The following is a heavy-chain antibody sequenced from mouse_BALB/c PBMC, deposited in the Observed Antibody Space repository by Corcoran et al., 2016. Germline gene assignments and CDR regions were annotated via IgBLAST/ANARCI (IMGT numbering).Heavy chain of an antibody. CDR2: IDPFNGGT. J-gene: IGHJ2*01. Sequence: EIQLQQSGPELMKPGASVKISCKASGYSFTSYYMHWVKQSHGKSLEWIGYIDPFNGGTSYNQKFKGKATLTVDKSSSTAYMHLSSLTSEDSAVYYCARSDSLLRLRDFDYWGQGTTLTVSS. V-gene: IGHV1S135*01. D-gene: IGHD1-2*01. CDR1: GYSFTSYY. CDR3: ARSDSLLRLRDFDY.